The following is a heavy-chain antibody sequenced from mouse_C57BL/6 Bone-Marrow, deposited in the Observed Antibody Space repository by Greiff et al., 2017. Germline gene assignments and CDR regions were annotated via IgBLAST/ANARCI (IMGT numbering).Heavy chain of an antibody. J-gene: IGHJ4*01. CDR2: IDPENGDT. Sequence: VHVKQSGAELVRPGASVKLSCTASGFNIKDDYMHWVKQRPEQGLEWIGWIDPENGDTEYASKFQGKATITAATSSNTAYLQLSSLTSEDTAVYYCTPIYFAMDYWGQGTSVTVSS. CDR3: TPIYFAMDY. D-gene: IGHD6-5*01. V-gene: IGHV14-4*01. CDR1: GFNIKDDY.